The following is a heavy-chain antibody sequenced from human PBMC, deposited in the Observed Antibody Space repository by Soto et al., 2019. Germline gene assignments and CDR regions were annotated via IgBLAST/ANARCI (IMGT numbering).Heavy chain of an antibody. V-gene: IGHV1-18*04. D-gene: IGHD6-19*01. CDR3: ARDRYSSGPYGMDV. Sequence: GASVKVSCKASGYTFTSYGISWVRQAPGQGLEWMGWISAYNGNTNYAQKLQGRVTMTTDTSTSTAYMELRSLRSDDTAVYYCARDRYSSGPYGMDVWGQGTTVTVSS. CDR1: GYTFTSYG. J-gene: IGHJ6*02. CDR2: ISAYNGNT.